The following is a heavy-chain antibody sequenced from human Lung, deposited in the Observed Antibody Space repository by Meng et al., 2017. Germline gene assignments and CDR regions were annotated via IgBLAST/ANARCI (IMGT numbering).Heavy chain of an antibody. J-gene: IGHJ4*02. D-gene: IGHD4-11*01. CDR3: ARGPTTMAHDFDY. Sequence: HVPLQRRGVGLLKPSAPLSLTCVGSGGSFSDYYWSWIRQPPGKGLECIGEINHSGSTNYNPSLESRATMSVDTSQNNLSLKLSSVTAADSAVYYCARGPTTMAHDFDYWGQGTLVTVSS. CDR2: INHSGST. V-gene: IGHV4-34*01. CDR1: GGSFSDYY.